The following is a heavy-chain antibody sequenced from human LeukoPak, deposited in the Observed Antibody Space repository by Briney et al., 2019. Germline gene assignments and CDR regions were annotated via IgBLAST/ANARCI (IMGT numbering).Heavy chain of an antibody. D-gene: IGHD3-16*01. J-gene: IGHJ4*02. CDR2: IYHSGST. V-gene: IGHV4-38-2*02. CDR3: ARERGGCADY. CDR1: GYSISSGCY. Sequence: PSETLSLTCAVSGYSISSGCYWGWIRQPPGKGLEWIGSIYHSGSTYYNPSLKSRVTISVDTSKNQFSLKLSSVTAADTAVYYCARERGGCADYWGQGTLVTVSS.